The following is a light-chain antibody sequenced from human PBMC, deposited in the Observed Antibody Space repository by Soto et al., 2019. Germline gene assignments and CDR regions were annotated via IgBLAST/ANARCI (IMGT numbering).Light chain of an antibody. CDR2: GAS. CDR3: QQYGSSYT. CDR1: QSVYSY. Sequence: EILLTQSPASLSLSPGERATLSCRASQSVYSYLAWYQQRPGQAPRLLIYGASSRATGIPDRFSGSWSGTDFTLTISRLEPEDFAVYYCQQYGSSYTFGQGTKLEIK. J-gene: IGKJ2*01. V-gene: IGKV3-20*01.